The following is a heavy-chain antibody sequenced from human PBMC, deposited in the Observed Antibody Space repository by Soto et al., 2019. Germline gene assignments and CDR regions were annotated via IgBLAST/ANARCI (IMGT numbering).Heavy chain of an antibody. CDR2: ISSTTNYI. CDR1: GFTFTRYI. V-gene: IGHV3-21*06. Sequence: GGSLRLSCAASGFTFTRYIMNWVRQAPGKGLEWVSSISSTTNYIYYGDSMKGRFTISRDNAKNSLYLEMNSLRAEDTAVYYCARESEDLTSNFDYWGQGTLVTVSS. J-gene: IGHJ4*02. CDR3: ARESEDLTSNFDY.